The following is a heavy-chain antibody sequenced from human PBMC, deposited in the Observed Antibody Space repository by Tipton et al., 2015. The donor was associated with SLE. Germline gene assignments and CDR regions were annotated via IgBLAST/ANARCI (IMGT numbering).Heavy chain of an antibody. D-gene: IGHD2-15*01. V-gene: IGHV4-34*01. J-gene: IGHJ3*02. CDR3: ARRGGGLRVVVVAATRGSSAFDI. CDR2: INHSGST. CDR1: GGSFSGYY. Sequence: TLSLTCAVYGGSFSGYYWSWIRQPPGKGLEWIGEINHSGSTNYNPSLKSRVTISVDTPKNQFSLKLSTVTAADTAVYYCARRGGGLRVVVVAATRGSSAFDIWGQGTMVTVSS.